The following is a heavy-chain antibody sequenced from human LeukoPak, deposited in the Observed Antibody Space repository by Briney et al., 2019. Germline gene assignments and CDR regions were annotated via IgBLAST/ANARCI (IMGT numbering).Heavy chain of an antibody. Sequence: SETLSLTCTVSGGSISSYYWSWTRQPAGKGLEWIGCIYTSGSTNYNPSLKSRVTMSVDTSKNQFSLKLSSVTAADTAVYYCARVSRIVVVPAASYYFYYWGQGTLVTVSS. D-gene: IGHD2-2*01. J-gene: IGHJ4*02. CDR2: IYTSGST. CDR3: ARVSRIVVVPAASYYFYY. CDR1: GGSISSYY. V-gene: IGHV4-4*07.